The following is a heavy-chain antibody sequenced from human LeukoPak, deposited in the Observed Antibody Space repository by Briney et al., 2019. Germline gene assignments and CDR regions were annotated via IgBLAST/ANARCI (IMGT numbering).Heavy chain of an antibody. CDR2: IVVGSGNT. V-gene: IGHV1-58*01. J-gene: IGHJ4*02. CDR1: GFTFTSSA. CDR3: AARISRVATIESDY. D-gene: IGHD5-12*01. Sequence: ASVKVSCKASGFTFTSSAVQWVRRARGQRLEWIGWIVVGSGNTNYAQKFQERVTITRDMSTSTAYMELSSLRSEDTAVYYCAARISRVATIESDYWGQGTLVTVSS.